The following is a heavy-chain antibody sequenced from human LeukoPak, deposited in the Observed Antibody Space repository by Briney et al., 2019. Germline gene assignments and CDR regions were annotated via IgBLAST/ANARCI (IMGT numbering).Heavy chain of an antibody. J-gene: IGHJ4*02. D-gene: IGHD3-22*01. Sequence: SVRVSCKASGGTFSSYAISWVRQAPGQGLEWMGGIIPIFGTANYAQMFQGRVTITADESTSTAYMELSSLRSEDTAVYYCARDYYDSSGIDYWGQGTLVTVSS. CDR2: IIPIFGTA. CDR3: ARDYYDSSGIDY. V-gene: IGHV1-69*13. CDR1: GGTFSSYA.